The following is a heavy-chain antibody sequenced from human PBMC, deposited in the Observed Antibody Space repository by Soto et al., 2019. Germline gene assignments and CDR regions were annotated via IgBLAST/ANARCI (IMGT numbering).Heavy chain of an antibody. CDR3: ARDRPSIAAQSYYYYYGMDV. V-gene: IGHV1-18*01. D-gene: IGHD6-6*01. CDR2: ISAYNGNT. J-gene: IGHJ6*02. Sequence: QVQLVQSGAEVKKPGASVKVSCKASGYTFTSYGISWVRQAPGQGLEWMGWISAYNGNTNYAQKLQGRVTMTTDTSTSTAYMELRSLRSDDTAVYYCARDRPSIAAQSYYYYYGMDVWGQGTTVTVSS. CDR1: GYTFTSYG.